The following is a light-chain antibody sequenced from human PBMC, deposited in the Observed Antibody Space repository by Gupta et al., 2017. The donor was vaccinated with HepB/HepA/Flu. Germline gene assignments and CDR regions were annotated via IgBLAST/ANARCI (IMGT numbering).Light chain of an antibody. CDR1: QAVASS. CDR3: HYYQYFSPRT. CDR2: QAS. Sequence: DSQMTQSPFTLSASVGDTVTITCRASQAVASSLAWYQQQAGKPPKLLIYQASRLQIGVPSRFSGRGFGSEFTLTIGSLQPDALAAYFSHYYQYFSPRTFGQGTKVEIK. J-gene: IGKJ1*01. V-gene: IGKV1-5*03.